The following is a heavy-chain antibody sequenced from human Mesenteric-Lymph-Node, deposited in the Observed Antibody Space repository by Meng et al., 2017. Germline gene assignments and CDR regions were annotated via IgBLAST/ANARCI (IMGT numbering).Heavy chain of an antibody. D-gene: IGHD4-11*01. Sequence: GQRVEVGGGLVKPGGSLRLSCAASGFTFSDHYMDWVRQAPGKGLEWVGRSRNKAKSYTTDYAASVKGRFTIVRDDSKNSVYLQMDSLKTEDTALYYCARSNNGDYWGHGTLVTVSS. CDR3: ARSNNGDY. J-gene: IGHJ4*01. CDR2: SRNKAKSYTT. CDR1: GFTFSDHY. V-gene: IGHV3-72*01.